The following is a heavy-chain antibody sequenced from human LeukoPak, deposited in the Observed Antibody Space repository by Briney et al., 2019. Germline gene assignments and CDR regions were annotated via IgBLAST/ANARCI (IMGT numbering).Heavy chain of an antibody. CDR2: INCNTGDT. J-gene: IGHJ4*02. CDR1: GYTFTFYF. CDR3: ARDRYFGGNSYGY. D-gene: IGHD4-23*01. Sequence: GASVTVSCKASGYTFTFYFIHWVRQAPGQRPEWMGWINCNTGDTNYAQKFQGRVSMTRDTSTSTLYMDLTSLTSDDTAVYYCARDRYFGGNSYGYWGQGTLVTVSS. V-gene: IGHV1-2*02.